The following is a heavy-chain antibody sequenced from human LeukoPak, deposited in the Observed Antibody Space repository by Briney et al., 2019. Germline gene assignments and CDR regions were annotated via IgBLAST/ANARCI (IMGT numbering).Heavy chain of an antibody. CDR2: IYPGDSDT. CDR3: ARQIITDCSGGICYSYYFDY. D-gene: IGHD2-15*01. CDR1: GYSSNRYW. Sequence: GESLKISCQGSGYSSNRYWTGWVRQVPGKGLEWMGIIYPGDSDTRYSPSFQGQVTISADKSISTAYLQWSSLKASDTAIYYCARQIITDCSGGICYSYYFDYWGQGTLVTVS. J-gene: IGHJ4*02. V-gene: IGHV5-51*01.